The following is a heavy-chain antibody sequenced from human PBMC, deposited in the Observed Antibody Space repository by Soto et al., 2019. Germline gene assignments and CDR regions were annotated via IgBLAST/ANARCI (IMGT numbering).Heavy chain of an antibody. J-gene: IGHJ4*02. CDR2: IYHSGST. CDR3: ARSGSSSWTPFDY. Sequence: SSETLSLTCAVSGYSISSGYYWGWIRQPPGKGLEWIGSIYHSGSTYYNPSLKSRVTISVDTSKNQFSLKLSSVTAADTAVYYCARSGSSSWTPFDYWGQGTLVTVSS. CDR1: GYSISSGYY. D-gene: IGHD6-13*01. V-gene: IGHV4-38-2*01.